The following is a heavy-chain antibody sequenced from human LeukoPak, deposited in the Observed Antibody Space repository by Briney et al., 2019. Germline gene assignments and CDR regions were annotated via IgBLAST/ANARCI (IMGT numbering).Heavy chain of an antibody. D-gene: IGHD6-13*01. CDR1: GGTFSSYA. Sequence: SVKVSCKASGGTFSSYAISWVRQAPGQGLEWMGRIIPILGIANYAQKFQGRVTITADKSTSTAYMELSSLRSEDTAVYYCARGAAAAGYYYFDYWGQGTLVTVSS. CDR2: IIPILGIA. CDR3: ARGAAAAGYYYFDY. J-gene: IGHJ4*02. V-gene: IGHV1-69*04.